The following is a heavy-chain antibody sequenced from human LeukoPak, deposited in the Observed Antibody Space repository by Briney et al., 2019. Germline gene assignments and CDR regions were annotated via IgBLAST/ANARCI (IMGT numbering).Heavy chain of an antibody. CDR2: IKQDGSEK. Sequence: GGSLRLSCAASGFTFSSYWMSWVRQAPGKGLEWVANIKQDGSEKYYVDSVKGRFTISRDNAKNSLYLQMNSLRAEDTAVYYCARGMYDNSGHYYYFYYAMDVWGQGTTVTVSS. CDR3: ARGMYDNSGHYYYFYYAMDV. V-gene: IGHV3-7*03. CDR1: GFTFSSYW. D-gene: IGHD3-22*01. J-gene: IGHJ6*02.